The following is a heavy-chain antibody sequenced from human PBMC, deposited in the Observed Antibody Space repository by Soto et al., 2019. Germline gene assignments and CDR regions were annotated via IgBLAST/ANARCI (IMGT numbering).Heavy chain of an antibody. D-gene: IGHD2-21*02. J-gene: IGHJ4*02. CDR3: AREYGGNSENFDY. Sequence: SETLSLTCTVSGGSISSGGYYWSWIRQHPGKGLEWIGYIYYSGSTYYNPSLKSRVTISVDTSKNQFSLKLSSVTAADTAVYYCAREYGGNSENFDYWGQGTLVTVSS. CDR2: IYYSGST. V-gene: IGHV4-31*03. CDR1: GGSISSGGYY.